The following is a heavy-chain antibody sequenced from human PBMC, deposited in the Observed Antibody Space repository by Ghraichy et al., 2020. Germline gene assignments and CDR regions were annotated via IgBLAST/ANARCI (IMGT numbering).Heavy chain of an antibody. V-gene: IGHV1-18*04. CDR3: AGDLSSGWYRAIATRYYGMDV. CDR1: GYTFTSSV. D-gene: IGHD6-19*01. J-gene: IGHJ6*02. CDR2: ISAYNGNT. Sequence: ASVKVSCKASGYTFTSSVISWVRQAPRQGLEWMGWISAYNGNTNYAQKLQGRVTMTTDTSTSTAYMELRSLRSDDTAVYYCAGDLSSGWYRAIATRYYGMDVWGQGSTVTVS.